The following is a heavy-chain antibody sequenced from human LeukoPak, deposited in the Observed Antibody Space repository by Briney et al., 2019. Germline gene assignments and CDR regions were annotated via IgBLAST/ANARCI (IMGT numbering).Heavy chain of an antibody. V-gene: IGHV4-59*08. CDR2: IYYSGST. CDR1: GGSISSYY. CDR3: ARQGGGFWYFDL. D-gene: IGHD6-25*01. J-gene: IGHJ2*01. Sequence: SETLSLSCTVSGGSISSYYWSWIRQPPGKGLEWIGYIYYSGSTNYNPSLKSRVTISVDTSKNQFSLKLSSVTAADTAVYYCARQGGGFWYFDLWGRGTLVTVSS.